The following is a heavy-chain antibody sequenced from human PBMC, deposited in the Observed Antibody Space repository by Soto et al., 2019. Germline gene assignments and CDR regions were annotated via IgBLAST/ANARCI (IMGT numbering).Heavy chain of an antibody. CDR3: ARSLRAAAGTGRGVYYYMDV. CDR1: GFTVSSNY. CDR2: IYSGGST. J-gene: IGHJ6*03. V-gene: IGHV3-53*04. D-gene: IGHD6-13*01. Sequence: GGSLRLSCAASGFTVSSNYMSWVRQAPGKGLEWVSVIYSGGSTYYADSVKGRFTISRHNSKNTLYLQMNSLRAEDTAVYYCARSLRAAAGTGRGVYYYMDVWGKGTTVTVSS.